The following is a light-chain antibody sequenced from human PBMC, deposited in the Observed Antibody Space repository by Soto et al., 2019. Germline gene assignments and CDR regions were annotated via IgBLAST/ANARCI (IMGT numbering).Light chain of an antibody. J-gene: IGKJ4*01. CDR2: AAS. CDR3: LQHNSYPLT. V-gene: IGKV1-39*01. CDR1: QSISSY. Sequence: DIQMTQSPSSLSASVGDRFTMTFRASQSISSYLNWYQQKPGKAPKLLIYAASSLQSGVPSRFSGSGSGTDFTLTISSLQPEDFATYYCLQHNSYPLTFGGGTKVDIK.